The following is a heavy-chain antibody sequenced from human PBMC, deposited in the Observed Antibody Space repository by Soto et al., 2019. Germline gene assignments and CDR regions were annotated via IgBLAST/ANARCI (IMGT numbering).Heavy chain of an antibody. D-gene: IGHD6-13*01. J-gene: IGHJ4*02. Sequence: EVQLLESGGGLVQPGGSLRLSCAASGFTFSSYALSWVRLAPGKGLEWVSAISGSGAGTYYADSVKGRFTISRDNSKNTLYLQMISLRAEDTAVYYCANSIAAAGIAMDYWGQGTLVTVSS. CDR2: ISGSGAGT. CDR1: GFTFSSYA. CDR3: ANSIAAAGIAMDY. V-gene: IGHV3-23*01.